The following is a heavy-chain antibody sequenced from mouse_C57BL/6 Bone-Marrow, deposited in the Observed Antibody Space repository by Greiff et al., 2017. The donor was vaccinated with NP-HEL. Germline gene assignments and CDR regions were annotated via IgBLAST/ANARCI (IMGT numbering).Heavy chain of an antibody. CDR1: GFNIKNTY. CDR2: IDPANGNT. CDR3: AHYYCSSSAWFAY. Sequence: EVQLKESVAELVRPGASVKLSCTASGFNIKNTYMHWVKQRPEQGLEWIGRIDPANGNTKYAPKFQGKATITADTSSNTAYLQLSSLTSEDTAIYYCAHYYCSSSAWFAYWGQGTLVTVSA. J-gene: IGHJ3*01. V-gene: IGHV14-3*01. D-gene: IGHD1-1*01.